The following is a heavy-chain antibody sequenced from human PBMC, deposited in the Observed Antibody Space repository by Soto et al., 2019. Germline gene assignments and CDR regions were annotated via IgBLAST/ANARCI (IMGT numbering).Heavy chain of an antibody. V-gene: IGHV4-34*01. CDR3: ARVGFNWNDDYYGMDV. CDR2: INHSGST. CDR1: GGSFSGYY. D-gene: IGHD1-20*01. Sequence: PSETLSLTCAVYGGSFSGYYWSWIRRPPGKGLEWIGEINHSGSTNYNPSLKSRVTISVDTSKNQFSLKLSSVTAADTAVYYCARVGFNWNDDYYGMDVWGQGTTVT. J-gene: IGHJ6*02.